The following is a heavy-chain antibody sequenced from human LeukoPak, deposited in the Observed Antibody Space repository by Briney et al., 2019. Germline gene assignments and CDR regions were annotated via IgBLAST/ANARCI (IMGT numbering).Heavy chain of an antibody. CDR2: IYYSGST. D-gene: IGHD6-13*01. CDR1: GGSIRSSSYY. J-gene: IGHJ4*02. V-gene: IGHV4-39*01. CDR3: ARVGQQLVIFDY. Sequence: SETLSLTCTVSGGSIRSSSYYWGWSRQPPGKGLEWIGSIYYSGSTYKNPSLKGRVTISVDTSKNQFSLKLSSVTAADTAVYYCARVGQQLVIFDYWGQGTLVTVSS.